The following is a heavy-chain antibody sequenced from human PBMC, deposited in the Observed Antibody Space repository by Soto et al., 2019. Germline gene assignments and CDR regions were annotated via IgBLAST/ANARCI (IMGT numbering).Heavy chain of an antibody. V-gene: IGHV4-59*08. CDR3: ARHLPGSVFGQDY. CDR2: IYSSGST. D-gene: IGHD2-15*01. Sequence: SETLSLTCTVSGGSIRSYFWSWVRQPPGKGLEWIGQIYSSGSTYYSPSLKSRVTISVDTSENQFSLKLSSVTAADTAVYYCARHLPGSVFGQDYWGPGSQVTVSS. CDR1: GGSIRSYF. J-gene: IGHJ4*02.